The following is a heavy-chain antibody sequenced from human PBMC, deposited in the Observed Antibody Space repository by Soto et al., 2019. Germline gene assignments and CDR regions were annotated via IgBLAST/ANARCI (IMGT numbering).Heavy chain of an antibody. CDR1: GIPFSSCG. CDR3: AEDQHYYDSSGNPGV. D-gene: IGHD3-22*01. J-gene: IGHJ4*02. CDR2: ISYDVIYQ. V-gene: IGHV3-30*18. Sequence: EGSLRLSCAPSGIPFSSCGLQWYRYALGMGLELVSVISYDVIYQYYADSVKGRFTISRDISKNTLYLQMNSLRAEDTAVYYCAEDQHYYDSSGNPGVWGQGTLVTVSP.